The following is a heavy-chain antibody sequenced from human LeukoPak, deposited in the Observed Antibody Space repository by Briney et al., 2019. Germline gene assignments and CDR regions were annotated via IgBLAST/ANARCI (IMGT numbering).Heavy chain of an antibody. CDR2: INPSGGST. CDR1: GYTFTSYY. J-gene: IGHJ4*02. V-gene: IGHV1-46*01. D-gene: IGHD6-19*01. CDR3: ARDSSGWSNRGYFDY. Sequence: ASVKVSCKASGYTFTSYYMHWVRQAPGQGLEWMGIINPSGGSTSYAQKFQGRVNMTRDTSTRTVYMELRSLRSEDTAVYYCARDSSGWSNRGYFDYWGQGTLVTVSS.